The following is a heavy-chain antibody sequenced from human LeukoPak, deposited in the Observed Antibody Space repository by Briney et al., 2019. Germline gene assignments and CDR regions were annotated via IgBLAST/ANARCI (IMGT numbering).Heavy chain of an antibody. CDR2: IGATSGTT. Sequence: PGRSLRLSCAASGFTFSSYWMHWVRQAPGEGLEWVSSIGATSGTTYYADSVKGRFTISRDNSQNTLYLQMNGLRAEDTAVYYCAKALSYWNYFDYWGQGTLVTVSS. CDR3: AKALSYWNYFDY. D-gene: IGHD1-1*01. CDR1: GFTFSSYW. J-gene: IGHJ4*02. V-gene: IGHV3-23*01.